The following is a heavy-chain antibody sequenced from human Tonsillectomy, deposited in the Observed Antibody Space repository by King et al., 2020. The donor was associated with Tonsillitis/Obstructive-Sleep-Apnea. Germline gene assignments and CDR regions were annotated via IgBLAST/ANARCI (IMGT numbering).Heavy chain of an antibody. CDR2: ISADNGNT. J-gene: IGHJ5*02. V-gene: IGHV1-18*01. CDR1: GYTFTRYG. D-gene: IGHD3-9*01. Sequence: QLVQSGAEVKKPGASVKVSCKASGYTFTRYGISWVRQAPGQGLEWMGWISADNGNTNYAQMLQGRVTMTTDTSTSTAYMELRSLRSDDTAVYYCARDRCVRYVILTGDNWFDPLGQGTLVTVSS. CDR3: ARDRCVRYVILTGDNWFDP.